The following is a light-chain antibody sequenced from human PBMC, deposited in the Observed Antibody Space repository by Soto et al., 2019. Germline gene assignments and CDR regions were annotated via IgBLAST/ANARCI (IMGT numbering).Light chain of an antibody. V-gene: IGKV3-11*01. Sequence: EVVLTQSPATLSLSPGETATLSCRASQSVSSNLAWYQQRPGQAPRLLIYGASNRATGIPARFSGSGSGTDFTLTISSLEAEDFAVYYCQQRTAWPITFGQGTRLEIK. CDR1: QSVSSN. CDR2: GAS. CDR3: QQRTAWPIT. J-gene: IGKJ5*01.